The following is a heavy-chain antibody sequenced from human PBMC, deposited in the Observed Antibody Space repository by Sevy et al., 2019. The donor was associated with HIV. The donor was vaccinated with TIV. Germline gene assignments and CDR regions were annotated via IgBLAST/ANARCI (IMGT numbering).Heavy chain of an antibody. D-gene: IGHD3-3*01. CDR2: ISHGGAT. CDR1: GGSIGGYG. J-gene: IGHJ4*02. CDR3: ARGREEATLFGFFDK. Sequence: SETLSLTCAVRGGSIGGYGWRWIRQAPGKGPEWIGEISHGGATTYSPSLASRVTISVDTSNNQLSLRLTSLTAADSGNYFCARGREEATLFGFFDKWGQGTLVTVSS. V-gene: IGHV4-34*01.